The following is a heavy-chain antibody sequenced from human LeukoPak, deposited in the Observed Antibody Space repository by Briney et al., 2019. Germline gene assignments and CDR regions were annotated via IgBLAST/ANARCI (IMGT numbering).Heavy chain of an antibody. CDR2: IYYSGST. CDR3: ATGRGIAAAGDAFDI. V-gene: IGHV4-39*07. Sequence: SETLSLTCTVSGGSISSSSYYWGWIRQPPGKGLEWIGSIYYSGSTYYNPSLKSRVTISVDTSKNQFSLKLSSVTAADTAVYYCATGRGIAAAGDAFDIWGQGTMVTVSS. D-gene: IGHD6-13*01. CDR1: GGSISSSSYY. J-gene: IGHJ3*02.